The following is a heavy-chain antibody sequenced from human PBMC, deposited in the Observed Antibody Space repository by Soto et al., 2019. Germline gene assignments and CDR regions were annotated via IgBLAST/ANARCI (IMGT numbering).Heavy chain of an antibody. CDR2: IYTSGST. J-gene: IGHJ5*02. CDR1: VGSISSYY. V-gene: IGHV4-4*07. CDR3: ATTLYSSSSGWFDP. Sequence: SETLSLTCTVSVGSISSYYWSWIRQPAGKGLEWIGRIYTSGSTNYNPSLKSRVTMSVDTSKNQFSLKLSSVTAADTAVYYCATTLYSSSSGWFDPWGQGTLVTVSS. D-gene: IGHD6-6*01.